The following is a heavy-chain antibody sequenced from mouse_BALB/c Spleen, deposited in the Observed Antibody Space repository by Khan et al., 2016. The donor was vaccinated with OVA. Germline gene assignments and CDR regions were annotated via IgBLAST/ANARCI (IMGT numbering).Heavy chain of an antibody. J-gene: IGHJ3*01. V-gene: IGHV1S29*02. Sequence: VQLQQSGPELVKPGASVRISCKTSGYTFTDFNLDWVKQSHGKSLEWIGYIFPNTGGTGYNQKFKTKATLAVDSSSNTAYMELRSLTSEDSAVYYCARSGYGSFAYWGQGTLVTVSA. CDR3: ARSGYGSFAY. CDR2: IFPNTGGT. D-gene: IGHD1-2*01. CDR1: GYTFTDFN.